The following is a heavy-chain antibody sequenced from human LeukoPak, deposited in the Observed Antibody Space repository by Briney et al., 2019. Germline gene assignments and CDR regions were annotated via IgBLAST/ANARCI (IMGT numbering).Heavy chain of an antibody. J-gene: IGHJ4*02. D-gene: IGHD1-26*01. V-gene: IGHV3-23*01. Sequence: AEGSLRLSCGASGFTFEKYVMNWVRQAPGKGLEWLATIYGSGVSISYADSVKGRFTISRDNSKNTLYLQMNSLRAEDTAMYFCAKDLGWELPAEAYWGQGILVTVSS. CDR1: GFTFEKYV. CDR2: IYGSGVSI. CDR3: AKDLGWELPAEAY.